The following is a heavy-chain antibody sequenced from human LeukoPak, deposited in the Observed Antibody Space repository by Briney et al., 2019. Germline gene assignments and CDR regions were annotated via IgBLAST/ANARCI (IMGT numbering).Heavy chain of an antibody. Sequence: GGSLRLSCAASGFTFNTYGMHWVRQAPDKGLEWVAFIRYDGADKYYADSVKGRFTISRDNAKNSLYLQMNSLRAEDTAVYYCARDPGYDILTGYSYYFDYWGQGTLVTVSS. CDR1: GFTFNTYG. D-gene: IGHD3-9*01. J-gene: IGHJ4*02. CDR2: IRYDGADK. V-gene: IGHV3-30*02. CDR3: ARDPGYDILTGYSYYFDY.